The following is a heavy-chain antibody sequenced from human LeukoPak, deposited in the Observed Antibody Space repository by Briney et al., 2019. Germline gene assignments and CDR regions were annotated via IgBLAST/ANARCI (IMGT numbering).Heavy chain of an antibody. CDR3: ARAWLQLGPQNYYYYYGMDV. Sequence: AASVKVSCTASGGTFSSYAISWVRQAPGQGLEWMGGIIPIFGTANYAQKFQGRVTITADESTSTAYMELSSLRSEDTAVYYCARAWLQLGPQNYYYYYGMDVWGQGTTVTVSS. D-gene: IGHD5-24*01. CDR2: IIPIFGTA. V-gene: IGHV1-69*13. CDR1: GGTFSSYA. J-gene: IGHJ6*02.